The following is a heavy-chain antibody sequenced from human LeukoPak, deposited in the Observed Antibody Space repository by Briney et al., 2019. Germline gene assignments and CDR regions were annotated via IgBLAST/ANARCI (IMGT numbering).Heavy chain of an antibody. J-gene: IGHJ4*02. CDR1: GGSISSGSYY. CDR3: ARGPTIFGVVIPPYFDY. D-gene: IGHD3-3*01. V-gene: IGHV4-61*01. Sequence: PSETLSLTCTVSGGSISSGSYYWSWIRQPPGKGLEWIGYIYYSGSTNYNPSLKSRVTISVDTSKNQFSLKLSSVTAADTAVYYCARGPTIFGVVIPPYFDYWGQGTLVAVSS. CDR2: IYYSGST.